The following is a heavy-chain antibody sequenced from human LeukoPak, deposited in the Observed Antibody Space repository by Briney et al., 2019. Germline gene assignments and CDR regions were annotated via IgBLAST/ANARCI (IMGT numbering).Heavy chain of an antibody. D-gene: IGHD4-11*01. Sequence: GGSLRLSCAASGFTFSSYGMHWVRQAPGKGLEWVAVIWYDGSNKYYADSVKGRLTISRDNSKNTLYLQMNSLRAEDTAVYYCARDSPTTVNDYWGQGTLVTVSS. V-gene: IGHV3-33*01. CDR3: ARDSPTTVNDY. CDR2: IWYDGSNK. CDR1: GFTFSSYG. J-gene: IGHJ4*02.